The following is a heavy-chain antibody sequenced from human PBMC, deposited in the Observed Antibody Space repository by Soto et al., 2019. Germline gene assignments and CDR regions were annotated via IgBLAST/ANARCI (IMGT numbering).Heavy chain of an antibody. CDR1: GFTFSDSA. D-gene: IGHD3-16*01. CDR2: INPTGSNT. J-gene: IGHJ4*02. Sequence: PGGSLRLSCAASGFTFSDSAMSWVRLAPGTGLGWVSTINPTGSNTHYADSAKGRFSISRDNSRNTVDLQMNSLRAADTALYYCVSWVSDHFDYWGQGTPVTVSS. CDR3: VSWVSDHFDY. V-gene: IGHV3-23*05.